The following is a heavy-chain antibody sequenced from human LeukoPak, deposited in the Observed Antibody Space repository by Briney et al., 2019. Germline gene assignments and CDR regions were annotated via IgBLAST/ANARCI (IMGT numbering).Heavy chain of an antibody. J-gene: IGHJ4*02. Sequence: SETLSLTCSVSGDSITTDYYWGWIRQPPGKGLEWIASIFHSGDTYYNPSLKSRLTISVDTSKNQFPLKLTSLTAADTAVYYCARDRLGGFDNWGQGTLVTVSS. CDR2: IFHSGDT. D-gene: IGHD2-15*01. CDR1: GDSITTDYY. V-gene: IGHV4-38-2*02. CDR3: ARDRLGGFDN.